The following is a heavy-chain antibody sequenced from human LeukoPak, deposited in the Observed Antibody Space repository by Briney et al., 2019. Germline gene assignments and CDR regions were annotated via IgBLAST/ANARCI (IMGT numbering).Heavy chain of an antibody. CDR1: GSTISSYW. D-gene: IGHD1-26*01. CDR3: ARDGTPFDT. V-gene: IGHV3-7*01. J-gene: IGHJ3*02. Sequence: GGSLSLSCAAAGSTISSYWMCWVRQAPGKGLEWGANINQGGSEKYYVDSVKGRFTISRDNAKRSLYLQMNSLRAEDPAVYYCARDGTPFDTWGQGTMVTVPS. CDR2: INQGGSEK.